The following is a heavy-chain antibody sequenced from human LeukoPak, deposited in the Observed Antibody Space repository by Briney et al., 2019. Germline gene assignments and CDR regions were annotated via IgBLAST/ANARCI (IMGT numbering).Heavy chain of an antibody. Sequence: ASVKVSCKASGYTFTGYYMHWVRQAPGQGLEWMGWINPNSGGTNYAQKFQGWVTMTRDTSISTAYMELSRLRSDDTAVYYCAREEYCSSTSCSKPAFDIWGQGTMVTVSS. CDR2: INPNSGGT. D-gene: IGHD2-2*01. CDR3: AREEYCSSTSCSKPAFDI. CDR1: GYTFTGYY. V-gene: IGHV1-2*04. J-gene: IGHJ3*02.